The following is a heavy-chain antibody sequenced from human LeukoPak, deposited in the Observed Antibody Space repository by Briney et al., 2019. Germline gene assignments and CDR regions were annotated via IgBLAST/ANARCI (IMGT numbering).Heavy chain of an antibody. D-gene: IGHD4-17*01. Sequence: GGSLRLSCAASGFTVSSNYMSWVRQAPGKGLVWVSRINTDGSSTSYADSVKGRFTISRDNAKNTLYLQMNSLRAEDTAVYYCARATMTTDYWGQGTLVTVSS. CDR1: GFTVSSNY. J-gene: IGHJ4*02. CDR3: ARATMTTDY. V-gene: IGHV3-74*01. CDR2: INTDGSST.